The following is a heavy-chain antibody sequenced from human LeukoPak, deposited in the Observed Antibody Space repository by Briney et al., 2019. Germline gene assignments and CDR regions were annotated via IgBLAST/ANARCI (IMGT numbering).Heavy chain of an antibody. J-gene: IGHJ6*02. V-gene: IGHV3-23*01. D-gene: IGHD3-22*01. CDR3: ARVVIPTFPYYYYYGMDV. Sequence: GGSLRLSCAASGFTFSSSAMSWVRQAPGKGLEWVSAISNNGGYTYYADSVQGRFTISRDNSKSTLCLQMNSLRAEDTAVYYCARVVIPTFPYYYYYGMDVWGQGTTVTVSS. CDR1: GFTFSSSA. CDR2: ISNNGGYT.